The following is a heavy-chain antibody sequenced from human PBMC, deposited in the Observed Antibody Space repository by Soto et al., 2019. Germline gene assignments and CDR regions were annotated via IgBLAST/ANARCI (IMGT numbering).Heavy chain of an antibody. V-gene: IGHV3-23*01. D-gene: IGHD5-18*01. CDR1: EFSFDDYA. J-gene: IGHJ4*02. Sequence: GGSLRLSCAASEFSFDDYAMSWVRQAPGKGLEWVSSITYTGVSTYYADSVKGRFTISRDNSKDTLYLQMNSLRAEDTAVYYCARHGYNYGGGYFDYWGQGTLVTASS. CDR3: ARHGYNYGGGYFDY. CDR2: ITYTGVST.